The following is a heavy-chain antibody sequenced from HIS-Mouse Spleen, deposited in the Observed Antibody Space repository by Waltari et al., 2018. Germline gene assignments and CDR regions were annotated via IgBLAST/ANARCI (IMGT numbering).Heavy chain of an antibody. Sequence: SVKVSCKASGYTFTSYGISWVRQAPGQGLEWMGWISAYNGNTNYAQKLQGRVTMTTDTSTSTAYMELRSLRSDDTAVYYCARDHSSSWYYYYYGMDVWGQGTTVTVSS. CDR3: ARDHSSSWYYYYYGMDV. CDR1: GYTFTSYG. D-gene: IGHD6-13*01. CDR2: ISAYNGNT. J-gene: IGHJ6*02. V-gene: IGHV1-18*01.